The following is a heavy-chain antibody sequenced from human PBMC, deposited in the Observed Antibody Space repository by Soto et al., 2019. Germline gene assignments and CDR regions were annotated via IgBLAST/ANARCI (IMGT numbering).Heavy chain of an antibody. CDR3: ARGGLGDYYYYYMEV. V-gene: IGHV1-2*04. J-gene: IGHJ6*03. Sequence: ASVKVSCKASGYTFTGYYMHWVRQAPGQGLEWMGWINPNSGGTNYAQKFQGWVTMTRDTSISTAYMELSRLRSDDTAVYYCARGGLGDYYYYYMEVWGKGTTVTVSS. CDR1: GYTFTGYY. CDR2: INPNSGGT. D-gene: IGHD3-10*01.